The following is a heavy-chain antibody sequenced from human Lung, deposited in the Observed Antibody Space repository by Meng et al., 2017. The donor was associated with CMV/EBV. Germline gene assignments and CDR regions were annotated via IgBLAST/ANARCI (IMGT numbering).Heavy chain of an antibody. Sequence: ASXXVSCKASGYTFGPDGISWVRQAPGQGLEWMGWISTYNGDTYSVQKIQGRVSMTKDTSTNKAYMEVRRLRFDDTAVYYCARDVGPHYGYGMAVWGQGNXV. CDR1: GYTFGPDG. CDR3: ARDVGPHYGYGMAV. J-gene: IGHJ6*01. CDR2: ISTYNGDT. D-gene: IGHD2-15*01. V-gene: IGHV1-18*04.